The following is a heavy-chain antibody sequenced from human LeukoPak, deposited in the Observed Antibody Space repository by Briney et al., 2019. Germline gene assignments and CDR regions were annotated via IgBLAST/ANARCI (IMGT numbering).Heavy chain of an antibody. Sequence: GASVKVSFKTSGYTFTGYYMHWVRQAPGQGLEWMGWINPNSGDTNYAQKFQGRVTMTRDTSISTAYMELSRLVSDDTAVYYCARDPGDSSGYLSQTDYWGQGTLVTVSS. CDR1: GYTFTGYY. CDR2: INPNSGDT. V-gene: IGHV1-2*02. J-gene: IGHJ4*02. CDR3: ARDPGDSSGYLSQTDY. D-gene: IGHD3-22*01.